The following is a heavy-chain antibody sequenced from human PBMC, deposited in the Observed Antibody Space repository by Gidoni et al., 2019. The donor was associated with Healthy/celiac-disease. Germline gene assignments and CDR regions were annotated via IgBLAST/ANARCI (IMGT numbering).Heavy chain of an antibody. D-gene: IGHD6-19*01. CDR2: ISSSSSYM. Sequence: EVQLVESGGGLVKPGGSLRLSCAASGFTFSSYSMNWVRQAPGKGLEWVSSISSSSSYMYYADSGKGRFTISRDNAKNSLDLQMNSLRAEDTAVYYCARDLKQWLGDNWFDPWGQGTLVTVSS. V-gene: IGHV3-21*01. CDR1: GFTFSSYS. CDR3: ARDLKQWLGDNWFDP. J-gene: IGHJ5*02.